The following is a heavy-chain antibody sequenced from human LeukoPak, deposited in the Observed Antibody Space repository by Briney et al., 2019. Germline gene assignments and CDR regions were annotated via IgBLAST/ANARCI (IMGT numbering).Heavy chain of an antibody. CDR2: IYGSGYT. D-gene: IGHD6-19*01. CDR1: GGSISGWY. V-gene: IGHV4-59*01. Sequence: SETLSLTCTVSGGSISGWYWSWIRQPPGKGLEWIGYIYGSGYTNYNPSLKSRVTMSIDTSKNHFSLKLTSVTAAVTATYYCARETSLAGFASGLGFNYWGQGILVTVSS. CDR3: ARETSLAGFASGLGFNY. J-gene: IGHJ4*02.